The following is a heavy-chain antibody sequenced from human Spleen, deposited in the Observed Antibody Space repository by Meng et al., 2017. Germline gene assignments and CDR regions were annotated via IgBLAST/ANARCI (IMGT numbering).Heavy chain of an antibody. Sequence: QVQLVQSGAEVKKHGASLKVSCKASDYTFTGYGVCWVRQAPGQGLEWMAWLGAHDGDTSHAPKFQGRVTVSADRPTATAYMELRSLRSDDTAVYYCARGTPGRSYSDYWGQGTLVTVSS. CDR2: LGAHDGDT. D-gene: IGHD3-10*01. V-gene: IGHV1-18*01. CDR3: ARGTPGRSYSDY. CDR1: DYTFTGYG. J-gene: IGHJ4*02.